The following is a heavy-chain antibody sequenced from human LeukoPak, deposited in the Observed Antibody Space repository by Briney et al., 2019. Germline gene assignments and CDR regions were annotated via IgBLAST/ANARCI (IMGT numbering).Heavy chain of an antibody. CDR2: ISGSGGST. D-gene: IGHD2-15*01. CDR3: TRDAKEKIVVVVAATPESTY. V-gene: IGHV3-23*01. CDR1: GFTFSSYA. Sequence: GGSLRLSCAASGFTFSSYAMSWVRQTPGKGLEWVSAISGSGGSTYYADSVKGRFTISRDNSKNTLYLQMNSLKTEDTAVYYCTRDAKEKIVVVVAATPESTYWGQGTLVTVSS. J-gene: IGHJ4*02.